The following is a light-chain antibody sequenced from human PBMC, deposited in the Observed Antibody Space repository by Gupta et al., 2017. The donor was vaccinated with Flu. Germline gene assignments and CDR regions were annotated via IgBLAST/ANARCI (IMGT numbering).Light chain of an antibody. CDR3: QQYTSWPPA. Sequence: ATLSCRASQSVSSNLAWYQQKPGQAPRLLIYGASTRATGFPARFSGSGSGTEFTLTISSLQSEDFAVYYCQQYTSWPPAFGQGTRVEIK. V-gene: IGKV3-15*01. CDR1: QSVSSN. CDR2: GAS. J-gene: IGKJ1*01.